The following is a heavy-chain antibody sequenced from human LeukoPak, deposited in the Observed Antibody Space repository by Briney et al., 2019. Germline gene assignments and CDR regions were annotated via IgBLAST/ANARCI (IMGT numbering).Heavy chain of an antibody. CDR2: IKQDGSEK. CDR3: ASRDGSYGY. J-gene: IGHJ4*02. V-gene: IGHV3-7*01. D-gene: IGHD1-26*01. CDR1: GFTFSSYW. Sequence: GGSLRLSCAASGFTFSSYWMTWVRQAPGKGLEWVANIKQDGSEKYYVDSVKGRFTISRDYTKNSLYPQMNSLRAEDTAVYYCASRDGSYGYWGQGTLVTVSS.